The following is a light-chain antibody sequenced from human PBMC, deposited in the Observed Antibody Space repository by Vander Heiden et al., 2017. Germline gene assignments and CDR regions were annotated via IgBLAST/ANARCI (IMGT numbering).Light chain of an antibody. CDR3: QSADSSGTSLV. V-gene: IGLV3-25*03. Sequence: SYELTQPPSVSVSPGQTARITCSGDALPKQYAYWYQQKPGQAPVLVIYKDSERPSGIPERFSGSSSGTTVTLTISGVQAEDEADYYCQSADSSGTSLVFGTGTKVTV. J-gene: IGLJ1*01. CDR2: KDS. CDR1: ALPKQY.